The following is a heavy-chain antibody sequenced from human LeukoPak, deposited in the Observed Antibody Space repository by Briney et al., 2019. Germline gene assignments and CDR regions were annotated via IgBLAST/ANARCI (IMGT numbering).Heavy chain of an antibody. D-gene: IGHD2/OR15-2a*01. CDR2: IYGGGST. CDR1: GFTVSSDY. J-gene: IGHJ4*02. V-gene: IGHV3-66*02. CDR3: ARVKYDYGDY. Sequence: GGSLRLSCAASGFTVSSDYRSWVRQAPGKGLEWVSVIYGGGSTYYADSVKGRFTISRDNSKNTLYLQMNSLRAEDTAVYYCARVKYDYGDYWGQGTLVTVSS.